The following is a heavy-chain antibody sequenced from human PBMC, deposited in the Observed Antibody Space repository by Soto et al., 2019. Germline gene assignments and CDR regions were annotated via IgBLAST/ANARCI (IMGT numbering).Heavy chain of an antibody. V-gene: IGHV3-7*01. CDR1: GFTFRNYW. D-gene: IGHD6-19*01. Sequence: EVQLVESGGGLVQPGGSLRLSCAASGFTFRNYWMSWVRQAPGMGLEWVAIIKQDGSEKYYVDSVKGRFTISRDNAKNSLFLQMNSLRVEDTAVHMCARLMGTDGWSNHAFDLCGQGTMVTVSS. CDR2: IKQDGSEK. CDR3: ARLMGTDGWSNHAFDL. J-gene: IGHJ3*01.